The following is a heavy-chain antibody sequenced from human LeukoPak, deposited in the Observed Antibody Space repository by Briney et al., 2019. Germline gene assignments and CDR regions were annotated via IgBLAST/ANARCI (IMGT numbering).Heavy chain of an antibody. CDR1: GYTFTSYY. D-gene: IGHD2-21*01. CDR3: ARDETVDGAFDI. CDR2: IIPIFGTA. V-gene: IGHV1-69*13. Sequence: GASVKVSCKASGYTFTSYYMHWVRQAPGQGLEWMGGIIPIFGTANYAQEFQGRVTITADESTSTAYMELSSLRSEDTAVYYCARDETVDGAFDIWGQGTMVTVSS. J-gene: IGHJ3*02.